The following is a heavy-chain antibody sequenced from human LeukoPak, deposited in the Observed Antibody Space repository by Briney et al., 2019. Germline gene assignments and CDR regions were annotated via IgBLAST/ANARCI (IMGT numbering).Heavy chain of an antibody. J-gene: IGHJ4*02. Sequence: GSLRLSCAASGFTFSTYTMYWVRHPPGKRLEWVSIIGSSGGGIHYADSVKGRFTISRDNSKDALYLQMNSLRVEDTAVYYCAIDPNWGTHSWGQGVLVTVSS. V-gene: IGHV3-23*01. CDR2: IGSSGGGI. D-gene: IGHD7-27*01. CDR3: AIDPNWGTHS. CDR1: GFTFSTYT.